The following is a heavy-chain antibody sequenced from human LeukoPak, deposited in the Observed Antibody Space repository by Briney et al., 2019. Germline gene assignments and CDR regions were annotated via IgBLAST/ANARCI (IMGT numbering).Heavy chain of an antibody. CDR1: GFTFSRYW. CDR3: ARDSGHWYFDI. CDR2: INSDGGST. J-gene: IGHJ2*01. Sequence: GSLRLSCAASGFTFSRYWMHWVRQAPGKGLVWVSRINSDGGSTSYADSVKGRFTISRDNAKNTLYLRMNSLRAEDTAVYYCARDSGHWYFDIWGRGTLVTVSS. V-gene: IGHV3-74*01. D-gene: IGHD6-19*01.